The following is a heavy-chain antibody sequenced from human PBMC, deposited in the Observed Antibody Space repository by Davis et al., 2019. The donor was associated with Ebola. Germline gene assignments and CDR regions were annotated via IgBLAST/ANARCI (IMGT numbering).Heavy chain of an antibody. J-gene: IGHJ5*02. Sequence: SETLSLTCAVYGVSFSGYYWSWIRQPPGKGLDWIGEINHSGSTTYNPSLKSRVTISVDTAKNQFPLKLSSVTAADTAVYYCARAIGGRGGWFDPWGQGTLVTVSS. V-gene: IGHV4-34*01. D-gene: IGHD3-16*01. CDR1: GVSFSGYY. CDR3: ARAIGGRGGWFDP. CDR2: INHSGST.